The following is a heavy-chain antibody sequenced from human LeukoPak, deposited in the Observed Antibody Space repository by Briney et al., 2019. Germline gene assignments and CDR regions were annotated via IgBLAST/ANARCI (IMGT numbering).Heavy chain of an antibody. D-gene: IGHD3-22*01. CDR1: SGSISSYY. V-gene: IGHV4-59*01. Sequence: SETLSLTCTLSSGSISSYYWSWLRQPPGEGLEWFGYIYYRGSTNYNPSLKSRVTISVDTSKNKCSLKLSSVTAADTAVYYCARVGGYYDSPYYMDVWGKGTTVTVSS. CDR3: ARVGGYYDSPYYMDV. CDR2: IYYRGST. J-gene: IGHJ6*03.